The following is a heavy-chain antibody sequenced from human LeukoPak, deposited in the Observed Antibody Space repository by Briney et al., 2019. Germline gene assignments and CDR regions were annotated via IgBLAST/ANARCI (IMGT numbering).Heavy chain of an antibody. CDR2: ISSSGSTI. V-gene: IGHV3-48*03. J-gene: IGHJ4*02. CDR3: AREAADYSDYFDH. CDR1: GFSISSYE. D-gene: IGHD4-11*01. Sequence: PAETLSLTCAASGFSISSYEMNWVRQAPRKGLEWVWYISSSGSTIYNADPAMGRFIIFRANDKNYLFLQMNSRRAEDTAVYYCAREAADYSDYFDHSGQGSLVTVSP.